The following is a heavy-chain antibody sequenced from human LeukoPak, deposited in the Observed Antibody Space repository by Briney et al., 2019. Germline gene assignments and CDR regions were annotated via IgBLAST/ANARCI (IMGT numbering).Heavy chain of an antibody. CDR3: AREGYYGSGSPPSLYFDY. CDR1: GFTFRNYV. V-gene: IGHV3-30-3*01. D-gene: IGHD3-10*01. CDR2: TSSDLNVK. J-gene: IGHJ4*02. Sequence: GGSLGLSCAASGFTFRNYVIHWVRQAPGKGLEWVAVTSSDLNVKLYADSVKGRSTISRDNSRSTLYLQMNSLRPEDTAIYYCAREGYYGSGSPPSLYFDYWGQGTLVTVSS.